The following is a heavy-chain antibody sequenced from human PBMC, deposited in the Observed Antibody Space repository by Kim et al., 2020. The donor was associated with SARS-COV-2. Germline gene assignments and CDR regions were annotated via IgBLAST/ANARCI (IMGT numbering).Heavy chain of an antibody. V-gene: IGHV1-18*04. CDR3: AGHYCSGGSCPPGGY. J-gene: IGHJ4*02. CDR1: GYTFSNYA. CDR2: INPYNGNT. Sequence: ASVKVSCKTSGYTFSNYAITWVRQAPGQGLEWMGWINPYNGNTNYAQKVNYRVTLTTDMSTSTVYMDLRSLRSDDTAIYYCAGHYCSGGSCPPGGYWGQGTLVTVSS. D-gene: IGHD2-15*01.